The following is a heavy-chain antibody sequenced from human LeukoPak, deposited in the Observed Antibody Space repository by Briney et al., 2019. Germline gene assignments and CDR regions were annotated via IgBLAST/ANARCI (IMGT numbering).Heavy chain of an antibody. CDR2: IKQDGGQI. CDR3: ARLGARQVLEY. J-gene: IGHJ4*02. D-gene: IGHD4-17*01. V-gene: IGHV3-7*01. Sequence: GGSLRLSCAASEFTFSSYWMSWVRQAPGKGLEWVANIKQDGGQIYYLDSVKGRFTVSRDNAKNSLYLQMNSLRAEDTAVYYCARLGARQVLEYWGQGTLVTVSS. CDR1: EFTFSSYW.